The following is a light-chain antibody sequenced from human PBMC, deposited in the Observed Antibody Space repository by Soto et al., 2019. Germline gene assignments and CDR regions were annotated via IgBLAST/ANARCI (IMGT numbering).Light chain of an antibody. CDR3: XQGLQTLPT. Sequence: DIVLTQSPLSLPVTPGEPASISCRSSQSLLHSDGYNYLDWYLQKPGQSPQLLIYLGSKRASGIPDRFSGSGSGTYXILXXSXMEPEDVGXXXXXQGLQTLPTFGPGTTVDIK. CDR1: QSLLHSDGYNY. J-gene: IGKJ3*01. V-gene: IGKV2-28*01. CDR2: LGS.